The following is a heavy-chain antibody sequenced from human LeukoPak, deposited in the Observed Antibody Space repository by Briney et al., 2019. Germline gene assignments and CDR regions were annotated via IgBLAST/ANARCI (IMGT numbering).Heavy chain of an antibody. CDR3: AAYYYEGSGYLS. Sequence: SETLSLTCTVSGGSISSSGYSWGWSRQPPGKGLEWIGGISYSGNTYYNPSLKSRVTISVDTSKNQFSLQLSTVTAADTAVYYCAAYYYEGSGYLSWGQGTLVTVSS. CDR2: ISYSGNT. D-gene: IGHD3-22*01. CDR1: GGSISSSGYS. J-gene: IGHJ4*02. V-gene: IGHV4-39*01.